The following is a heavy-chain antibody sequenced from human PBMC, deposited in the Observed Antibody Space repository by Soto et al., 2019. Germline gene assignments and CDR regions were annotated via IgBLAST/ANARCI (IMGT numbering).Heavy chain of an antibody. CDR1: GYTFTRYG. Sequence: QVKLVQSGAEVKKPGASVKVSCKASGYTFTRYGISWVRQAPGQGLEWMGWISAYNGYTDYAQKHQGRVTMTTDTSTSTAYMELRSQRSEDTAVYYCARDDRSGPGRFDPWGQGNLVTVSS. CDR3: ARDDRSGPGRFDP. V-gene: IGHV1-18*01. J-gene: IGHJ5*02. D-gene: IGHD3-22*01. CDR2: ISAYNGYT.